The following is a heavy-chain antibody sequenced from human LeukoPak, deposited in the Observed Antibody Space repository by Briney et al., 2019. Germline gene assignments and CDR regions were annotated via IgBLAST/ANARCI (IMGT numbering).Heavy chain of an antibody. CDR3: ARDSPFAVLDS. Sequence: GGSLRLSCAASGFTFSSYAMSWVRQAPGKGLEWVSAISGSGGNTYYAVSVRGRFTISRDNSKDTLYLQMNSLRAEDTAVYYCARDSPFAVLDSWGQGTLVTVSS. V-gene: IGHV3-23*01. CDR1: GFTFSSYA. CDR2: ISGSGGNT. D-gene: IGHD3-3*02. J-gene: IGHJ4*02.